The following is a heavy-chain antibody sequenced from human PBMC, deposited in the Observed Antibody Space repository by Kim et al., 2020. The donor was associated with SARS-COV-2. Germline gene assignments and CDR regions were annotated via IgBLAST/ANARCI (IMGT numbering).Heavy chain of an antibody. CDR1: GGSLSSSSYY. CDR3: ARHQRYSSGRYVACDY. Sequence: SETLSLTCTVSGGSLSSSSYYWGWIRQPPGKGLEWIGTAYYIGNTYYNPSLKSRVTISVDTSINQFSLKLGSVTAADTAVYYCARHQRYSSGRYVACDY. V-gene: IGHV4-39*01. CDR2: AYYIGNT. J-gene: IGHJ4*01. D-gene: IGHD6-19*01.